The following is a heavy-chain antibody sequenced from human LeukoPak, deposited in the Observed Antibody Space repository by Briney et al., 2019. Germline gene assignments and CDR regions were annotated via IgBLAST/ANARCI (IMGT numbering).Heavy chain of an antibody. CDR2: ISGIGGST. J-gene: IGHJ4*02. V-gene: IGHV3-23*01. CDR1: GFTFSSYA. CDR3: AAGMAYIDY. D-gene: IGHD5-24*01. Sequence: GGSLRLSCAVSGFTFSSYAMSWVRQAPGKGLEWVSAISGIGGSTYYADSVKGRFTISRDSSKNTLYLQMNSLRAEDTAVYYCAAGMAYIDYWGQGTLVTVSS.